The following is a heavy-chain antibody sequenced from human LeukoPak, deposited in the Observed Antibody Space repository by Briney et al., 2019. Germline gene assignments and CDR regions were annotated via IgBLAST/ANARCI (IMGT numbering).Heavy chain of an antibody. Sequence: PGRSLRLSCAASGFTFSSYGMHWVRQAPGKGLEWVAVIWYDGSNKYYADSVKGRFTISRDNSKNTLYLQMNSLRAEDTAVYYCAREETGNPGGYWGQGTPVTVSS. CDR2: IWYDGSNK. CDR1: GFTFSSYG. J-gene: IGHJ4*02. D-gene: IGHD1-14*01. V-gene: IGHV3-33*01. CDR3: AREETGNPGGY.